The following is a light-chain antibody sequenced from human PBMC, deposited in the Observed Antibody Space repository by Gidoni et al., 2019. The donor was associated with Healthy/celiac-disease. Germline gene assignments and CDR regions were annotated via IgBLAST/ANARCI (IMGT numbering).Light chain of an antibody. CDR1: QSVSSN. Sequence: EIVVTQSPATLSVSPGERATLSCRASQSVSSNLAWYQQKPGQASRLLIYGASTRATGIPARFSGSGSGTEFTLTISSLQSEDFAVYYCQQYNNWPLTFGPGTKVDIK. CDR2: GAS. J-gene: IGKJ3*01. V-gene: IGKV3-15*01. CDR3: QQYNNWPLT.